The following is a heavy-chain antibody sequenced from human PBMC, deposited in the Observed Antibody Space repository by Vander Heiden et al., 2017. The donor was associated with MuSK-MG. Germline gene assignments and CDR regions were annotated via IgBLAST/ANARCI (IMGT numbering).Heavy chain of an antibody. CDR2: IYYSGST. Sequence: QLQLQESGPGLVKPSETLSLTCTVSGGSISSSSYYWGWIRQPPGKGLEWIGSIYYSGSTYYNPSLKSRVTISVDTSKNQFSLKLSSVTAADTAVYYCARDSLDYDFWSGYAFDIWGQGTMVIVSS. CDR3: ARDSLDYDFWSGYAFDI. V-gene: IGHV4-39*07. D-gene: IGHD3-3*01. CDR1: GGSISSSSYY. J-gene: IGHJ3*02.